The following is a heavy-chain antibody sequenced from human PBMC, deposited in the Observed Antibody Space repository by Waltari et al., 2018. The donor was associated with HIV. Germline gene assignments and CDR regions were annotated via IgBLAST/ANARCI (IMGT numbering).Heavy chain of an antibody. J-gene: IGHJ4*02. CDR2: IYYSGST. CDR3: AREPRGYSYGYYFDY. CDR1: GGSISSSSYY. D-gene: IGHD5-18*01. Sequence: QLQLQESGPGLVKPSETLSLTCTVSGGSISSSSYYWGWIRQPPGKGLEWIGSIYYSGSTYYNPSLKSRVTISVDTSKIQFSLKLSSVTAADPAVYYCAREPRGYSYGYYFDYWGQGTLVTVSS. V-gene: IGHV4-39*07.